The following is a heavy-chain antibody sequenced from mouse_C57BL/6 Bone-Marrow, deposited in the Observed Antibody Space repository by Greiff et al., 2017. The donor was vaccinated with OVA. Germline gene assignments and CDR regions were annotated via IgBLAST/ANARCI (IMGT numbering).Heavy chain of an antibody. Sequence: QVQLQQSGAELARPGASVKLSCKASGYTFTSYGISWVKQRTGQGLEWIGEIYPRSGNTYYNEKFKGKATLTADKSSSTAYMELRSLTSEDSAVYFCARSYYDYSLFAYWGQGTLVTVSA. J-gene: IGHJ3*01. V-gene: IGHV1-81*01. CDR1: GYTFTSYG. CDR3: ARSYYDYSLFAY. D-gene: IGHD2-4*01. CDR2: IYPRSGNT.